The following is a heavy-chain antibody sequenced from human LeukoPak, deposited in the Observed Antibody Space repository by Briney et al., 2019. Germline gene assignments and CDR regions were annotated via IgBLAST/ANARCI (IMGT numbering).Heavy chain of an antibody. V-gene: IGHV3-21*01. J-gene: IGHJ4*02. CDR3: ARDTIATVFDY. D-gene: IGHD5-24*01. Sequence: GGSLRLSCAASGFTFSSYVMNWVRQAPGKGLEWVSSISSGSTYIYYADSLKGRFTISRDNAKNSLYLQVNSLRAEDTAVYYCARDTIATVFDYWGQGTLVAVSS. CDR1: GFTFSSYV. CDR2: ISSGSTYI.